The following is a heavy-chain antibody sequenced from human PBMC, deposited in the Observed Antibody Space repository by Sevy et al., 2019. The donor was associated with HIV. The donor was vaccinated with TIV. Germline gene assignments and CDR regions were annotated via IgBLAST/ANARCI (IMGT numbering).Heavy chain of an antibody. CDR1: GGSLSSGAYS. CDR2: LYHSGST. V-gene: IGHV4-30-2*01. D-gene: IGHD2-15*01. CDR3: AGVSGNSEWGYYFDS. Sequence: SETLSLTCAVSGGSLSSGAYSWSWIRQPPGKGLEWIGCLYHSGSTYYNPSLKSRITISVDRSKNQFSLKLSSVTAADTAVYYCAGVSGNSEWGYYFDSWGQGTLVTVSS. J-gene: IGHJ4*02.